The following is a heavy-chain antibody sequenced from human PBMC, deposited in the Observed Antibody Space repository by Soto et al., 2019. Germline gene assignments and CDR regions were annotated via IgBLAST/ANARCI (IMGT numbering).Heavy chain of an antibody. CDR2: IFHDGTA. J-gene: IGHJ4*02. Sequence: SETLSLTCAVSGVSISSGNWWTWVRQTPQRGLEYIGEIFHDGTANYYPSFERRVAISVDTSKNQFSLKLTSVTAADTAIYFCARLVYDTRLNYMYFDFWGKGALGTVPQ. CDR1: GVSISSGNW. V-gene: IGHV4-4*02. CDR3: ARLVYDTRLNYMYFDF. D-gene: IGHD2-8*01.